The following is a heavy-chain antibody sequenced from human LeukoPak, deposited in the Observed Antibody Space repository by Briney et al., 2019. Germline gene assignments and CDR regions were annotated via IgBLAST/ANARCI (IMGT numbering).Heavy chain of an antibody. D-gene: IGHD6-13*01. Sequence: GGSVKVSCKASGYTFTGYYMHWVRQAPGQGLEWMGWINPNSGGTNYAQKFQGRVTMTRDTSISTAYMELSRLRSDDTAVYYCARDRRASSSWYDYWGQGTLVTVSS. J-gene: IGHJ4*02. CDR3: ARDRRASSSWYDY. CDR2: INPNSGGT. CDR1: GYTFTGYY. V-gene: IGHV1-2*02.